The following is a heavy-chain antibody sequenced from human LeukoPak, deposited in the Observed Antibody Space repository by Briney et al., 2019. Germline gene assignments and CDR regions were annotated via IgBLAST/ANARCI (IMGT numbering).Heavy chain of an antibody. D-gene: IGHD3-22*01. CDR2: INPNNGDA. V-gene: IGHV1-2*02. CDR3: ARDAACHDSTGSDAFDI. Sequence: ASVKVSCKASGYTFTGYYIQWVRQAPGQGLEWMGWINPNNGDANYAQKFQGRVTMTRDTSITTAYMELSRLRSDDTAVYYCARDAACHDSTGSDAFDIWGQGTLVTVSS. CDR1: GYTFTGYY. J-gene: IGHJ3*02.